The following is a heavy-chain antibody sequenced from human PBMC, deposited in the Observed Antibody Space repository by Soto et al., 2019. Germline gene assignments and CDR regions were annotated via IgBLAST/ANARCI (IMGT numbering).Heavy chain of an antibody. V-gene: IGHV4-31*03. CDR2: IYFSGST. CDR1: GASINSGGYY. D-gene: IGHD3-10*01. Sequence: PSETLSLTCTVSGASINSGGYYWSWIRQLPGKGLEWIGYIYFSGSTYYNPSLESRATTPLDTSQNQFSLKLSSVTAADTAVYYCVREEEVLQGVVSLAYWGQGTLVTVSS. J-gene: IGHJ4*02. CDR3: VREEEVLQGVVSLAY.